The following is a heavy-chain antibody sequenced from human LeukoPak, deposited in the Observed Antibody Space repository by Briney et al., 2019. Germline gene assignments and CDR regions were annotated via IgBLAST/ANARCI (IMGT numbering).Heavy chain of an antibody. D-gene: IGHD3-10*01. J-gene: IGHJ3*02. CDR3: TRGDSYGAFDI. Sequence: GGSLRLSCAASGLTFSSYAMSWVRQAPGKGLEWVSGISISGANTYYADSVKGRFTISRDISKNTLYLQMNSLRVEDTAVYYCTRGDSYGAFDIWGQRTMVTVSS. CDR2: ISISGANT. V-gene: IGHV3-23*01. CDR1: GLTFSSYA.